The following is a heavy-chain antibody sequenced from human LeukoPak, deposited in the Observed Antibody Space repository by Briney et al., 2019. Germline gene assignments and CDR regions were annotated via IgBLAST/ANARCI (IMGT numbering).Heavy chain of an antibody. J-gene: IGHJ4*02. CDR3: ARGLPSCDFWSGYYPYYFDY. CDR2: IYYSGST. Sequence: PSETLSLTCTVSGGSISSYYWSWIRQPPGKGLEWIGYIYYSGSTNYNPSLKSRVTISVDTSKNQFSLKLSSVTAADTAVYYCARGLPSCDFWSGYYPYYFDYWGQGTLVTVSS. V-gene: IGHV4-59*01. D-gene: IGHD3-3*01. CDR1: GGSISSYY.